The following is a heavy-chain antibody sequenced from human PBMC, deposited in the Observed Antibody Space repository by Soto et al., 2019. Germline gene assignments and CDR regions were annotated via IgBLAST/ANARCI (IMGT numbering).Heavy chain of an antibody. CDR3: ARDGRATYYDFWSGYQYNWFDP. D-gene: IGHD3-3*01. V-gene: IGHV4-31*03. CDR2: IYYSGST. CDR1: GGSISSGGYY. J-gene: IGHJ5*02. Sequence: QVQLQESGPGLVKPSQTLSLTCTVSGGSISSGGYYWSWIRQHPGKGLEWIGYIYYSGSTYYNPSLKSRVTISVGTSKNQFSLKLSSVTAADTAVYYCARDGRATYYDFWSGYQYNWFDPWGQGTLVTVSS.